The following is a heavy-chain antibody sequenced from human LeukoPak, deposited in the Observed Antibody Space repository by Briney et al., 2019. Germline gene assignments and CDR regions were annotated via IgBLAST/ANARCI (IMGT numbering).Heavy chain of an antibody. D-gene: IGHD2-15*01. CDR1: GFTFSSHE. J-gene: IGHJ4*02. CDR3: AKAGAVVVVVAKFFDY. Sequence: GGSLRLSCAASGFTFSSHEMNWVRQAPGKGLEWVSYISSSGGTIYYADSVKGRFTISRDNSKNTLYLQMNSLRAEDTAVYYCAKAGAVVVVVAKFFDYWGQGTLVTVSS. V-gene: IGHV3-48*03. CDR2: ISSSGGTI.